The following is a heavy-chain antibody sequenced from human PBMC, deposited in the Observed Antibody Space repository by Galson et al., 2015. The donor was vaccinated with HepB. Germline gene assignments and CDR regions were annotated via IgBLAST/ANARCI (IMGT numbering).Heavy chain of an antibody. CDR1: GFVFSNAC. CDR2: IKNKAPGDTS. Sequence: SLRLSCAASGFVFSNACMNWVRQAPGKGLEWVARIKNKAPGDTSDYAAPVKGRFTVSRDDSKNTLYLQMNSVTTEDTAMYYCATGEDGHSHWGQGTLVTVSS. CDR3: ATGEDGHSH. J-gene: IGHJ4*02. V-gene: IGHV3-15*01. D-gene: IGHD5-24*01.